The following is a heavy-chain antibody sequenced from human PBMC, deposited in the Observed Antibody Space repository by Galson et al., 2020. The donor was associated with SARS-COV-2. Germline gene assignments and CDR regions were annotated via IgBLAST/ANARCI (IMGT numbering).Heavy chain of an antibody. V-gene: IGHV4-4*07. CDR2: IYTSGST. CDR1: GGSISSYY. Sequence: SETLSLTCTVSGGSISSYYWSWIRQPAGKGLEWIGRIYTSGSTNYNPSLKSRVTMSVDTSKNQFSLKLSSVTAADTAVYYCARDLRSGWGSPRNPIAAAGNPSDYWGQGTLVTVSS. J-gene: IGHJ4*02. CDR3: ARDLRSGWGSPRNPIAAAGNPSDY. D-gene: IGHD6-13*01.